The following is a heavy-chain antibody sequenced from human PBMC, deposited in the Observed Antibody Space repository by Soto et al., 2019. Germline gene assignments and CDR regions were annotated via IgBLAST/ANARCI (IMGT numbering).Heavy chain of an antibody. J-gene: IGHJ6*02. CDR1: GDSITGDNW. Sequence: QVQLQESGPGLVQPSGTLSLTCAVSGDSITGDNWWSWVRQPPGKGLEWIGEIHHSGATNYNPSRERRVTISVDKSKNQFSLKLNSVTAADTAMFYCATQGFYRMGVWGRGTTVTVSS. CDR2: IHHSGAT. V-gene: IGHV4-4*02. CDR3: ATQGFYRMGV.